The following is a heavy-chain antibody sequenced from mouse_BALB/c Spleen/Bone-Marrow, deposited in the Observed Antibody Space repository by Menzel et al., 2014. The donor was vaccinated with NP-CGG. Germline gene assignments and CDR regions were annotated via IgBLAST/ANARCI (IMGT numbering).Heavy chain of an antibody. CDR3: TRLSLLRGYFDY. D-gene: IGHD1-2*01. CDR2: INPSNGGT. CDR1: GYTFTSCY. V-gene: IGHV1S81*02. J-gene: IGHJ2*01. Sequence: QVQLKESGAELVKPGTSVKLSCKASGYTFTSCYIYWVKQRPGQGLKWIGEINPSNGGTNFNEKFKSKATLTVDKSSSTAYMQLSSLTSEDSAVYYCTRLSLLRGYFDYWGQGTTLTVSS.